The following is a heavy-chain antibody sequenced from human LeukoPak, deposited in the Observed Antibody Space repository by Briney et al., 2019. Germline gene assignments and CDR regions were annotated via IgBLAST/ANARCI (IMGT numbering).Heavy chain of an antibody. D-gene: IGHD6-19*01. V-gene: IGHV4-39*01. CDR2: IYYSGST. CDR3: ARQAVAGSHLDY. J-gene: IGHJ4*02. Sequence: SETLSLTCTVSGGSISSSSYYWGWIRQPPVKGLGWIGSIYYSGSTYYTPSLKSRVTISVDTSKNQFSLKLSSVTAADTAVYYCARQAVAGSHLDYWGQGTLVTVSS. CDR1: GGSISSSSYY.